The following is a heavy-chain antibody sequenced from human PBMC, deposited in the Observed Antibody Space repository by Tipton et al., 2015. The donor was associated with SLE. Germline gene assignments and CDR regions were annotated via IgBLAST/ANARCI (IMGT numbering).Heavy chain of an antibody. CDR3: ATAGGSGSNDAFDI. Sequence: TLSLTCTVSGGSISSSSYYWGWIRQPPGKGLEWIGSIYYSGSTYYNPSLKSRVTISVDTSKNQFSLKLSSVTAADTAVYYCATAGGSGSNDAFDIWGQGTMVTVSS. CDR2: IYYSGST. D-gene: IGHD3-10*01. J-gene: IGHJ3*02. V-gene: IGHV4-39*07. CDR1: GGSISSSSYY.